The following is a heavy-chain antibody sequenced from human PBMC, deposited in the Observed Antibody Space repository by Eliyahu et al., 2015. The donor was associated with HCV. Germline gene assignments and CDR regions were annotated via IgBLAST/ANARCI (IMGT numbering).Heavy chain of an antibody. CDR1: GFTFSSYG. J-gene: IGHJ6*02. D-gene: IGHD1-26*01. Sequence: QVQLVESGGGVVQPGRSLRLXCAASGFTFSSYGMHWXRQAPGKGLEGVAVISYDGSNKYYADSVKGRFTISRDNSKNTLYLQMNSLRAEDTAVYYCATSPKEGATGEYYYYYGMDVWGQGTTVTVSS. CDR2: ISYDGSNK. CDR3: ATSPKEGATGEYYYYYGMDV. V-gene: IGHV3-30*03.